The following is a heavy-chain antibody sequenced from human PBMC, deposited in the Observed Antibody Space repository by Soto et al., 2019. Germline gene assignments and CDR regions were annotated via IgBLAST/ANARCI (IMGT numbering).Heavy chain of an antibody. CDR1: GGSISSSSYY. CDR3: ASWTTVTTERFDAFGI. CDR2: IYNSGST. V-gene: IGHV4-39*07. J-gene: IGHJ3*02. D-gene: IGHD4-17*01. Sequence: SETLSLTCTVSGGSISSSSYYWGWIRQPPGKGLEWIGSIYNSGSTNYNPSLKSRVTISVDTSKNQFSLKLSSVTAADTAVYYCASWTTVTTERFDAFGIRGQGTMVTVSS.